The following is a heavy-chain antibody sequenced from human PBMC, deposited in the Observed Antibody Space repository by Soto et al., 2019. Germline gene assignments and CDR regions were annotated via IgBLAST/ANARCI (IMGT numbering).Heavy chain of an antibody. Sequence: GASVKVSCKASGYTFTSYDINWVRQATGQGLEWMGWMNPNSGNTGYAQKFQGRVTMTRNTSISTAYMELSSLRSEDTAVYYCARGYRTIWFGELSYYYYGMDVWGQGTTVTVSS. CDR1: GYTFTSYD. D-gene: IGHD3-10*01. CDR2: MNPNSGNT. J-gene: IGHJ6*02. CDR3: ARGYRTIWFGELSYYYYGMDV. V-gene: IGHV1-8*01.